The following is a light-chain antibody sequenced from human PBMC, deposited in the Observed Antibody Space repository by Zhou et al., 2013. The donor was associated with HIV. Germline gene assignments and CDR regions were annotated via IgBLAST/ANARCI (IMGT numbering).Light chain of an antibody. V-gene: IGKV3-20*01. CDR2: GAS. CDR3: QQYGTSPWT. J-gene: IGKJ1*01. CDR1: QSVGTD. Sequence: EIVLTQSPATLSLSPGERATLSCRASQSVGTDLAWYQQKPGQAPRLLIYGASSRATGIPDRFSGSGSGTDFTLTISRLEPEDFAVYYCQQYGTSPWTFGQGTKVEIK.